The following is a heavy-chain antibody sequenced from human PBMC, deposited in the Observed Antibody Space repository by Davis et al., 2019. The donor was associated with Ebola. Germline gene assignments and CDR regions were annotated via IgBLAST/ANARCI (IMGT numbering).Heavy chain of an antibody. V-gene: IGHV4-59*11. J-gene: IGHJ2*01. CDR1: GGSFSSHY. CDR3: ARDYYDSNGYLWYFDL. Sequence: MPGGSLRLSCTVSGGSFSSHYWGWIRQSPGKGLEWIGYIYSSGITNYNPSLKSRATISLHTSRNQFSLRLSSVAAADTAVYYCARDYYDSNGYLWYFDLWGRGTLVTVSS. D-gene: IGHD3-22*01. CDR2: IYSSGIT.